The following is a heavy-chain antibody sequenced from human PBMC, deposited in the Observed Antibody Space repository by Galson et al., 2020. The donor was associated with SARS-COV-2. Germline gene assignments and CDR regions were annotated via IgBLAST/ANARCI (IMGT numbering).Heavy chain of an antibody. J-gene: IGHJ4*02. D-gene: IGHD1-26*01. CDR1: GYTFASYD. Sequence: ASVQVSCKASGYTFASYDINCVRQAPGQGLEWMGWMNPNSGNSGHAQKFQGRVTMTRNTSISTAYMELSSLRSEDTAVYYCATPIVGGTFDYWGQGTLVTVSS. CDR3: ATPIVGGTFDY. V-gene: IGHV1-8*01. CDR2: MNPNSGNS.